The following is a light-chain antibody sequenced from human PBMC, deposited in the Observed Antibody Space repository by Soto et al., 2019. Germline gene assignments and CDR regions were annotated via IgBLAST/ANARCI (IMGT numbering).Light chain of an antibody. CDR3: QQYGSSPWT. CDR1: QSVSSSY. Sequence: EIVLTQSPATLSLSPGERATLSCRASQSVSSSYLAWYQQKPGQAPRLLIYGASSRATGIPDRFSGSGSGTDFTLTISRLEPEDFAVYYCQQYGSSPWTFSQGTKGDIK. CDR2: GAS. V-gene: IGKV3-20*01. J-gene: IGKJ1*01.